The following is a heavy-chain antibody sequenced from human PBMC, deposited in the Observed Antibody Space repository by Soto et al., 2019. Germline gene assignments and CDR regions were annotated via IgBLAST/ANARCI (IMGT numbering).Heavy chain of an antibody. Sequence: EVQLVESGGGLVQPGGSLRLSCAASGFTFSIFSMSWVRQAPGKXLEWISYVNAAANDIYYTDSVRGRFTISRDNAKNSLYLQMNSLRDDDTAVYYCVRDRMWEQWLGPHDAFEIWGQGTMVTVS. CDR1: GFTFSIFS. D-gene: IGHD6-19*01. CDR2: VNAAANDI. V-gene: IGHV3-48*02. CDR3: VRDRMWEQWLGPHDAFEI. J-gene: IGHJ3*02.